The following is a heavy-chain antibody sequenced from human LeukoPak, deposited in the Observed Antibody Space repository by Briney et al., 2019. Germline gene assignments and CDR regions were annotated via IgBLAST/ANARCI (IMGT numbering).Heavy chain of an antibody. CDR2: INPNSGGT. Sequence: ASVKVSCKPSGYRFNGYHIHWVRQAPGQGLEWMGWINPNSGGTKYAQKFQGRVTMTGDTSISTVYMELSRLRSDDSAVYYCAREDYDILTGYRTKHWFHPWGQGTLVTVSS. V-gene: IGHV1-2*02. CDR3: AREDYDILTGYRTKHWFHP. CDR1: GYRFNGYH. D-gene: IGHD3-9*01. J-gene: IGHJ5*02.